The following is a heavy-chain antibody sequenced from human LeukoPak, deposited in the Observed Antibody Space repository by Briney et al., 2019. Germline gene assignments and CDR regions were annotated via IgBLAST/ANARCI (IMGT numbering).Heavy chain of an antibody. CDR3: ARPIHYDFWSGYYDPDAFDI. J-gene: IGHJ3*02. Sequence: SETLSLTCAVYGGSFSGYYWSWIRQPPGKGLEWIGEINHSGSTNYNPSLKSRVTISVDTSKNQFSLKLSSVTAADTAVYYCARPIHYDFWSGYYDPDAFDIWGQGTMVTVSS. CDR2: INHSGST. CDR1: GGSFSGYY. V-gene: IGHV4-34*01. D-gene: IGHD3-3*01.